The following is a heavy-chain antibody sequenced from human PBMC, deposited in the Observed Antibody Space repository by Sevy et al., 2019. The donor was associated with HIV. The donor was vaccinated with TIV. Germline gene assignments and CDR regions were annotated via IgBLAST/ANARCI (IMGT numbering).Heavy chain of an antibody. V-gene: IGHV3-30*01. CDR1: GFTFTDYA. J-gene: IGHJ4*02. CDR2: ISRDGSNS. CDR3: ASSRTLDYWVGPFDY. Sequence: GGSLRLSCVASGFTFTDYAMHWVRQAPGKGLEWVAVISRDGSNSYYLDSVKGRFIISRDTPKNTLYLQMNSLRAEDTAVYYCASSRTLDYWVGPFDYWGQGTLVTVSS. D-gene: IGHD3-9*01.